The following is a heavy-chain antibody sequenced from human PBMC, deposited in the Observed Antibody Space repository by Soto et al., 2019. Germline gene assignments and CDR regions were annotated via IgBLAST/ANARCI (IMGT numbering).Heavy chain of an antibody. D-gene: IGHD6-6*01. CDR2: ISGSGGST. CDR1: GFTFSSYA. CDR3: AKPIAYSSSSPYYYYYMDV. V-gene: IGHV3-23*01. J-gene: IGHJ6*03. Sequence: GGSLRLSCAASGFTFSSYAMSWVRQAPGKGLEWVSAISGSGGSTYYADSVKGRFTISRDNSKNTLYLQMNSLRAEDTAVYYCAKPIAYSSSSPYYYYYMDVWGKGTTVTVSS.